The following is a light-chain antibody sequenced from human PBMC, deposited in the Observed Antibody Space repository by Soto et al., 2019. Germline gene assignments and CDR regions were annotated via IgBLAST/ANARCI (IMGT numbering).Light chain of an antibody. CDR1: SSNIGEGYD. V-gene: IGLV1-40*01. CDR2: NSI. CDR3: QSYDSSLSGWV. J-gene: IGLJ3*02. Sequence: QSVLTQPPSVSGAPGQRVTISCTGSSSNIGEGYDVQWYQQLPGTAPKLLISNSINRPSGVPDRFSGSKSGTSASLAITGLQAGDEADYYCQSYDSSLSGWVFGGGTKLTVL.